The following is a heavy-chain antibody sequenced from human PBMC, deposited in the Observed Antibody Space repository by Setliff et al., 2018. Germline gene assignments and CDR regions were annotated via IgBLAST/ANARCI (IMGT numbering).Heavy chain of an antibody. CDR2: INTNSGDT. Sequence: ASVKVSCKVSGNSFTGHFLHWVRQAPGRGLEWMGWINTNSGDTRYAQKFQGRVTMTRDTSISTAYMELSRLRSDDTAVYYCARTKGFVDGYLDPWGQGTLVTVSS. V-gene: IGHV1-2*02. J-gene: IGHJ5*02. CDR1: GNSFTGHF. CDR3: ARTKGFVDGYLDP. D-gene: IGHD3-10*01.